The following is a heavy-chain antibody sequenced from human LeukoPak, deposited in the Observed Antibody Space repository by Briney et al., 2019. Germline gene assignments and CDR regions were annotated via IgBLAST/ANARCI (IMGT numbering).Heavy chain of an antibody. CDR2: MNPNSGNT. CDR1: GYTFTSYD. Sequence: ASVKVSCKASGYTFTSYDINWVRQATGQGLEWMGWMNPNSGNTGYAQKFQGRVTMTRNTSISTAYMEPSSLRSEDTAVYYCARGRARWWGGGYYPNWFDPWGQGTLVTVSS. V-gene: IGHV1-8*01. J-gene: IGHJ5*02. CDR3: ARGRARWWGGGYYPNWFDP. D-gene: IGHD3-22*01.